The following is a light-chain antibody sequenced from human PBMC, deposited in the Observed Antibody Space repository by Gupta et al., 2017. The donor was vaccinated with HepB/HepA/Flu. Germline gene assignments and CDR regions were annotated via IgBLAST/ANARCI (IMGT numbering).Light chain of an antibody. V-gene: IGKV3-15*01. CDR1: QSVSSN. CDR3: QQYKNWTPYT. CDR2: GAS. J-gene: IGKJ2*01. Sequence: EIVMTQSPATLSVSPGERATLSCRASQSVSSNLAWYQQKPGQAPRLLIYGASTRATGIPARFSGSGYGTEFTLTISSRQSEDFAVYYCQQYKNWTPYTFGQGTKLEIK.